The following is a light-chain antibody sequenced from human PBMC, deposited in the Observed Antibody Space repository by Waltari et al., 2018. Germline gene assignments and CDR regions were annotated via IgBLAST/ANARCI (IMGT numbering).Light chain of an antibody. J-gene: IGLJ1*01. V-gene: IGLV2-23*02. CDR2: EVS. Sequence: QSALTQPASVSGSLRQSITVSCPGPSSDIGLYALVSWYQHHPGKAPKLILFEVSERPSGVSNRFSGSKSGNTASLTISGLQAEDEADYHCCSYAGNSIYVFGTGTRVTVL. CDR3: CSYAGNSIYV. CDR1: SSDIGLYAL.